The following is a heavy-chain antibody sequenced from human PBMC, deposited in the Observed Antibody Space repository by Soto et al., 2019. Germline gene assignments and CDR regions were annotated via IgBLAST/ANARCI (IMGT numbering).Heavy chain of an antibody. CDR2: ISGSGGST. J-gene: IGHJ6*02. D-gene: IGHD2-15*01. CDR1: GFTFSSYT. CDR3: AKGPSNCSGGSCYTYYYYGMDV. V-gene: IGHV3-23*01. Sequence: VGSLRLSCAASGFTFSSYTMSWVRQAPGKGLEWVSAISGSGGSTYYADSVKGRFTISRDNSKNTLYLQMNSLRAEDTAVYYCAKGPSNCSGGSCYTYYYYGMDVWGQGTTVTVSS.